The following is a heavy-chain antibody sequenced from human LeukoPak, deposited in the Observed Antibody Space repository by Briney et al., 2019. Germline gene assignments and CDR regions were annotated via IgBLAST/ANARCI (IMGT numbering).Heavy chain of an antibody. CDR2: TSYDGSNK. CDR3: ARDRQGDFWSGYLYRFDY. V-gene: IGHV3-30*03. CDR1: GFTLSNYA. J-gene: IGHJ4*02. D-gene: IGHD3-3*01. Sequence: GGSLRLSCAASGFTLSNYAMSWVRQAPGKGLEWVAVTSYDGSNKYYADSVKGRFTISRDNSKNTLHLQMNSLRAEDTAVYYCARDRQGDFWSGYLYRFDYWGQGSLVTVSS.